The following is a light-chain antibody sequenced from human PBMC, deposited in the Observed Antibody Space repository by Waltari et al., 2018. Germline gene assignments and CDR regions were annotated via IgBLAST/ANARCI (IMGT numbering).Light chain of an antibody. Sequence: SSELTQEPDVSVALGQTVNITCLGDSLRLFYASWYQQAPSQAPRLVIYRKNERPSGIPGRFSASYSGDTSSLIITGAQTEDEGHYYCSSRDTDGKHWLFGGGTMLTV. CDR3: SSRDTDGKHWL. J-gene: IGLJ2*01. CDR2: RKN. V-gene: IGLV3-19*01. CDR1: SLRLFY.